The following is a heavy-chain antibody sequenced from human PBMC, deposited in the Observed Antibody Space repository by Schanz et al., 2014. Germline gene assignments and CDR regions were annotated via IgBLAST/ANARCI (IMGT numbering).Heavy chain of an antibody. CDR2: MYINSGST. D-gene: IGHD5-12*01. V-gene: IGHV3-53*01. CDR1: GLSVNTNY. Sequence: VQLVESGGGLVKPGGSLRLSCAASGLSVNTNYMSWVRQAPGKGLEWISSMYINSGSTQYADSVKGRFIISRDSSKNTLFLQMNSLRAEDTAVYFCARDGGRDGYNLAFDVWGQGTLVTVSS. CDR3: ARDGGRDGYNLAFDV. J-gene: IGHJ3*01.